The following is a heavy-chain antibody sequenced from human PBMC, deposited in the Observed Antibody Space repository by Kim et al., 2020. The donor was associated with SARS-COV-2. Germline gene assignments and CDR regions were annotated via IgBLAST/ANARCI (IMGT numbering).Heavy chain of an antibody. CDR2: ISAYNGNT. D-gene: IGHD3-22*01. V-gene: IGHV1-18*04. J-gene: IGHJ4*02. Sequence: ASVKVSCKASGYTFTSYGISWVRQAPGQGLEWMGWISAYNGNTNYAQKLQGRVTMTTDTSTSTAYMELRSLRSDDTAVYYCALNYYDSSGYYPLDYWGQGTLVTVSS. CDR1: GYTFTSYG. CDR3: ALNYYDSSGYYPLDY.